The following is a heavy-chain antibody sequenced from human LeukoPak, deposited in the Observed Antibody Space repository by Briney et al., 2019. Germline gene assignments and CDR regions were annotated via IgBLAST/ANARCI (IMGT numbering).Heavy chain of an antibody. V-gene: IGHV1-24*01. CDR2: FDPEDGET. Sequence: ASVKVSCKVSGYTLTELSMHWVRQAPGKGLEWMGGFDPEDGETIYAQKFQGRVTMTEDTSTDTAYMELSSLRSEDTAVYYCARRRPDAIAAAGTHRLLYYYMDVWGKGTTVTISS. D-gene: IGHD6-13*01. CDR1: GYTLTELS. J-gene: IGHJ6*03. CDR3: ARRRPDAIAAAGTHRLLYYYMDV.